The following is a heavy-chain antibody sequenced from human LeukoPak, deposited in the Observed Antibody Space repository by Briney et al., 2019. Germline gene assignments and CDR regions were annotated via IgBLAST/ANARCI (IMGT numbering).Heavy chain of an antibody. V-gene: IGHV3-73*01. CDR2: IRSKANSYAT. Sequence: GGSLRLSCAASGFTFSGSAMHWVRQASGKGLEWVGRIRSKANSYATAYAASVKGRFTISRDDSKNTAYLQMNSLKTEDTAVYYCTRRGDYSRPDYWGQGTLVTVSS. CDR3: TRRGDYSRPDY. D-gene: IGHD4-11*01. J-gene: IGHJ4*02. CDR1: GFTFSGSA.